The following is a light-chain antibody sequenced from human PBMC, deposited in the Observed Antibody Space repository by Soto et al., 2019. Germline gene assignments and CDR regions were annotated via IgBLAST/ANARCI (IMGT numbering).Light chain of an antibody. CDR1: QSVSSNY. Sequence: ETVLTQSPGTLSLSPGERATLSCRASQSVSSNYLAWYQQKPGQAPRLLMYGASTRATGIPDRFSGSGSGIYFTLTSSRLEPEDFAAYYCQQFRTSPRSWTFGQGTKVEIK. CDR3: QQFRTSPRSWT. CDR2: GAS. J-gene: IGKJ1*01. V-gene: IGKV3-20*01.